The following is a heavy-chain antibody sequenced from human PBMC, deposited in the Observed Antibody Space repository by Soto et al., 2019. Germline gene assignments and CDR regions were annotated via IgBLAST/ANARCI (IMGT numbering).Heavy chain of an antibody. V-gene: IGHV1-46*01. CDR3: AREQLVLGWFDP. CDR2: INPSGGST. CDR1: GYTFTSYY. J-gene: IGHJ5*02. D-gene: IGHD6-13*01. Sequence: ASVKVSCKASGYTFTSYYMHWARQAPGQGLEWMGIINPSGGSTSYAQKFQGRVTMTRDTSTSTVYMELSSLRSEDTAVYYCAREQLVLGWFDPWGQGTLVTVSS.